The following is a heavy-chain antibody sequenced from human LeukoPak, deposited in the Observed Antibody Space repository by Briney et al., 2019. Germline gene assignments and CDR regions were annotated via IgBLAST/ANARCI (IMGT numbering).Heavy chain of an antibody. CDR1: GYTFTDYY. V-gene: IGHV1-2*04. CDR2: INPNSGGT. Sequence: GASVKVSCKASGYTFTDYYIHWVRQAPGQGLEWIGWINPNSGGTNYAQKFQGWVTMTTDTSINTAYMELSRQKSDDSAVYYCARDRGRGGLSSAFDIWGQGTMVTVSS. J-gene: IGHJ3*02. D-gene: IGHD3-16*01. CDR3: ARDRGRGGLSSAFDI.